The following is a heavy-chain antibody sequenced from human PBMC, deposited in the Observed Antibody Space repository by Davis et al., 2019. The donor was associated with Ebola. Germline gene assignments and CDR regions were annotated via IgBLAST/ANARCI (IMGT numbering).Heavy chain of an antibody. CDR3: AKDSGWYFDL. V-gene: IGHV3-9*03. J-gene: IGHJ2*01. CDR1: GFTFDDYA. CDR2: ISWNSGSI. Sequence: SLKISCAASGFTFDDYAMHWVRQAPGKGLEWVSGISWNSGSIGYADSVKGRFTISRDNAKNSLYLQMNSLRAEDMALYYCAKDSGWYFDLWGRGTLVTVSS.